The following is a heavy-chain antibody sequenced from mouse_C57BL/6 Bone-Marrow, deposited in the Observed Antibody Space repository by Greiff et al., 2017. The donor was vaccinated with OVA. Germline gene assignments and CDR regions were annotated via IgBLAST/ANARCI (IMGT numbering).Heavy chain of an antibody. CDR1: GFTFSSYG. CDR2: ISSGGSYT. V-gene: IGHV5-6*02. J-gene: IGHJ3*01. Sequence: EVKVVESGGDLVKPGGSLKLSCAASGFTFSSYGMSWVRQTPDKRLEWVATISSGGSYTYYPDSVKGRFTISRDNAKNTLYLQMSSLKSEDTAVYYCARRAVVEGFAYWGQGTLVTVSA. CDR3: ARRAVVEGFAY. D-gene: IGHD1-1*01.